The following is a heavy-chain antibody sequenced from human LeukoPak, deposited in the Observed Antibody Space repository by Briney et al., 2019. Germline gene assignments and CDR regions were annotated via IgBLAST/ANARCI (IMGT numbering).Heavy chain of an antibody. J-gene: IGHJ4*02. D-gene: IGHD5-18*01. CDR2: IKQDGSEK. CDR3: ARLDSAMVTWN. V-gene: IGHV3-7*01. Sequence: GGSLRLSCAASGFTFSTYWMSWVRQAPGKGLEWVANIKQDGSEKHYVDSVKGRFSISRDNAKNSVYVQMNGLRAEDTAVYYCARLDSAMVTWNWGQGTLVTVSS. CDR1: GFTFSTYW.